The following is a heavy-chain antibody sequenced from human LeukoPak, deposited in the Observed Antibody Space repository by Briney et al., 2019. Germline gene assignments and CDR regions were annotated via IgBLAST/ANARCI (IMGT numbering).Heavy chain of an antibody. Sequence: PSETLSLTCSVSGGSISNYYWSWIRQPAGKGLEWIGRFYNSGSTNCNPSLKSRVTISVDTSKNQFSLKLTSVTAADTAVYYCARHELAAAGTFDYWGQGTLVTVSS. CDR2: FYNSGST. CDR1: GGSISNYY. V-gene: IGHV4-4*07. CDR3: ARHELAAAGTFDY. J-gene: IGHJ4*02. D-gene: IGHD6-13*01.